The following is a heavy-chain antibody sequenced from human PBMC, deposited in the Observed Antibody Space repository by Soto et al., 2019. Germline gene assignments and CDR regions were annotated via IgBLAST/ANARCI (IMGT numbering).Heavy chain of an antibody. CDR2: IYYSGST. Sequence: TSETLSLTCTVSGGSISSYYWSWIRQPPGKGLEWIGYIYYSGSTNYNPSLKSRVTISVDTSKNQFSLKLSSVTAADTAVYYCARGIGGAVAGTGHWFDPWGQGTLVTVPS. CDR3: ARGIGGAVAGTGHWFDP. J-gene: IGHJ5*02. V-gene: IGHV4-59*01. CDR1: GGSISSYY. D-gene: IGHD6-19*01.